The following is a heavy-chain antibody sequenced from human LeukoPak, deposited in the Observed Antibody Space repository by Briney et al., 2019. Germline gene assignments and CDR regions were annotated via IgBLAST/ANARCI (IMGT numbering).Heavy chain of an antibody. CDR1: GGTFSSYA. V-gene: IGHV1-69*04. D-gene: IGHD6-19*01. Sequence: SVKLSCKASGGTFSSYAISWVRQAPGQGLEWMGRIIPILGIANYAQKFQGRVTITADKSTSTAYMELSSLRSEDTAVYYCARAGSGWYRRFDYWGQGTLVTVSS. J-gene: IGHJ4*02. CDR3: ARAGSGWYRRFDY. CDR2: IIPILGIA.